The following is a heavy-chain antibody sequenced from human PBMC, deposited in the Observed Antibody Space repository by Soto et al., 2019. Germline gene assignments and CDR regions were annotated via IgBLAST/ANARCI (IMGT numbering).Heavy chain of an antibody. CDR3: ARTYCSSASCYGLYYFGMDV. Sequence: QVQLQESGPGLVRPSETLSLTCTVSSGSVSSHSYYWSWIRQPPGKGLEWIGYIYYSGSTYYNPSLKSQVTISVDTYKTQSSRKLRSVTAADTAVYYCARTYCSSASCYGLYYFGMDVWGQGTTVIVSS. J-gene: IGHJ6*02. CDR1: SGSVSSHSYY. CDR2: IYYSGST. D-gene: IGHD2-2*01. V-gene: IGHV4-61*01.